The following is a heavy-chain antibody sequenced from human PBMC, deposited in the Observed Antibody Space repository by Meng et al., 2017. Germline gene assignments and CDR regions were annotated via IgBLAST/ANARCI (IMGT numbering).Heavy chain of an antibody. V-gene: IGHV2-5*02. D-gene: IGHD1-26*01. J-gene: IGHJ4*02. CDR3: APSSDRPFDY. CDR1: GFSLSNSGVG. CDR2: NYWDDDK. Sequence: QITLKESCTTLVKPTHTLTLTCTFSGFSLSNSGVGVGWIRQPPGKVLEWLAINYWDDDKSYSPSLKSRLTIIKQTSKNKVVLTMTNMDTVDTATYYCAPSSDRPFDYWGQGTLVTVSS.